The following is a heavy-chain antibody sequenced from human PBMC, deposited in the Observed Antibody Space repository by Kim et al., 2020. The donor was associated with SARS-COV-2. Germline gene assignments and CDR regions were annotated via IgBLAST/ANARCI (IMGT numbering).Heavy chain of an antibody. Sequence: GGSLRLSCAATGSTFSRYSLNWVRQAPGKVLEWISYINGDGITIYYADSVKGRFSISRDDAQNSVTLQMNSLREEDSATSFCATSFGASPYSGMDFWGQG. V-gene: IGHV3-48*02. D-gene: IGHD3-10*01. J-gene: IGHJ6*02. CDR2: INGDGITI. CDR1: GSTFSRYS. CDR3: ATSFGASPYSGMDF.